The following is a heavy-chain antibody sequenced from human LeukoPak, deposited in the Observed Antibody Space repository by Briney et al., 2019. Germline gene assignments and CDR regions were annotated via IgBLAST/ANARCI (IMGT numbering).Heavy chain of an antibody. CDR2: INPDSGGK. D-gene: IGHD1/OR15-1a*01. V-gene: IGHV1-2*02. CDR3: ARSYTNNGGFPPY. J-gene: IGHJ4*02. CDR1: GYTFTFYY. Sequence: ASVTLSCTASGYTFTFYYIHWVRQAPGQGLERRGWINPDSGGKNYAKKFQGRVTMTRGTSVSTAYMELSRLTSDDTAVYYCARSYTNNGGFPPYWGQGTLVTVSA.